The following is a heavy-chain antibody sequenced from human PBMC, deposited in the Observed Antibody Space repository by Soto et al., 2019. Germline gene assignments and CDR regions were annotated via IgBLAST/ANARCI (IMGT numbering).Heavy chain of an antibody. Sequence: QVQLVESGGGVVQPGRSLRLSCAASGFTFSSYGMHWVRQAPGKGLEWVALIWYDGSNKYYADSVKGRFTISRDNSKNTLYLQMNSLRVEDTAVYYCARELQSHYFIDYWGQGTLVTVSS. J-gene: IGHJ4*02. CDR2: IWYDGSNK. V-gene: IGHV3-33*01. D-gene: IGHD3-10*01. CDR1: GFTFSSYG. CDR3: ARELQSHYFIDY.